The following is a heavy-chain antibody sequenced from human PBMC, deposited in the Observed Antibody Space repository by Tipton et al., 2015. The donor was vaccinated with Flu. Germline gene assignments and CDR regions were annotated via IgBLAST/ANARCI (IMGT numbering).Heavy chain of an antibody. CDR1: GVSISDFY. Sequence: TLSLTCTVSGVSISDFYWSWIRQSPGKGLDWMANIYYAGNSNYNPSFKGRVTISIDTSKNQVSLKLASVTAADTAVYYCAATDRTGSGWFDPWGQGTLVTVS. J-gene: IGHJ5*02. CDR3: AATDRTGSGWFDP. V-gene: IGHV4-59*08. CDR2: IYYAGNS. D-gene: IGHD1-1*01.